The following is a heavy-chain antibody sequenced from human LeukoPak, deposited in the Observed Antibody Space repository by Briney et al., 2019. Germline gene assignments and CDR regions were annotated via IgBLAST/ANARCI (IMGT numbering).Heavy chain of an antibody. CDR2: MNPNSGNT. CDR1: GYTFTSYD. J-gene: IGHJ6*03. CDR3: ARGLPAATHYYYYYMDV. V-gene: IGHV1-8*03. Sequence: ASVKVSCKAPGYTFTSYDINWVRQATGQGLEWMGWMNPNSGNTGYAQKFQGRVTITRNTSISTAYMELSSLRSEDTAVYYCARGLPAATHYYYYYMDVWGKGTTVTVSS. D-gene: IGHD2-2*01.